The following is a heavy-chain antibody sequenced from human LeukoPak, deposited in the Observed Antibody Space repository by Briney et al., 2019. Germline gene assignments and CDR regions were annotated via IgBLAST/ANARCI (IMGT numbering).Heavy chain of an antibody. J-gene: IGHJ5*02. Sequence: ASVKVSCKASGYTFTSYGISWVRQAPGQGLEWMGWISAYNGNTNYAQKLQGRVTITRNTSINTAYMELSSLRSEDTAVYYCARVPSGGDRFDPWGQGTLVTVSS. D-gene: IGHD3-16*01. V-gene: IGHV1-18*01. CDR2: ISAYNGNT. CDR3: ARVPSGGDRFDP. CDR1: GYTFTSYG.